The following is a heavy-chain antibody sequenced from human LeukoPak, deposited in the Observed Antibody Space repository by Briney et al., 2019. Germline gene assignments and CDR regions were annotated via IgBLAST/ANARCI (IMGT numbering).Heavy chain of an antibody. CDR3: ARGKFNDYVWGSYRYDAFDI. J-gene: IGHJ3*02. Sequence: PVKVSCKASGGTFSSYAISWVRQAPGQGLEWMGGIIPIFGTANYAQKFQGRVTITADESTSTAYMELSSLRSEDTAVYYCARGKFNDYVWGSYRYDAFDIWGQGTMVTVSS. CDR2: IIPIFGTA. V-gene: IGHV1-69*01. CDR1: GGTFSSYA. D-gene: IGHD3-16*02.